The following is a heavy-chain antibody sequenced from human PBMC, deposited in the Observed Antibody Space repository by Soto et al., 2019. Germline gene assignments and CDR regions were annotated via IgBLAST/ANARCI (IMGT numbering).Heavy chain of an antibody. V-gene: IGHV4-31*03. J-gene: IGHJ5*02. CDR3: ARSLMNRDWFDP. D-gene: IGHD3-16*01. CDR1: GGSISSGGYY. Sequence: PSETLSLTCTVSGGSISSGGYYWSWIRQHPGKGLDGIGYIYYSGSTHYNPSLKSRVAISVDTSKNQFSLKLSSVTAADTAVYYCARSLMNRDWFDPWGQGTLVTVSS. CDR2: IYYSGST.